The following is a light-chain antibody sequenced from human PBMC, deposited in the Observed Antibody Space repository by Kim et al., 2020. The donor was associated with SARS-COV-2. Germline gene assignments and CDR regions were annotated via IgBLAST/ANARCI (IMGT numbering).Light chain of an antibody. CDR1: QDIANS. CDR3: QKYNSAPWT. V-gene: IGKV1-27*01. Sequence: DIQMTQFPSSLSASVGDRVTITCRASQDIANSLAWYQQKPGTVPKVLIYAASTLQSGVPSRFSGSGSGTEFTLTIGSLQTEDVATYYCQKYNSAPWTFGPGTKVEIK. CDR2: AAS. J-gene: IGKJ1*01.